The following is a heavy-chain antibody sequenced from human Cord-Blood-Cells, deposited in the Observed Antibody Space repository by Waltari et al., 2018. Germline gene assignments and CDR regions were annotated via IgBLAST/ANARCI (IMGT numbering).Heavy chain of an antibody. D-gene: IGHD6-19*01. V-gene: IGHV4-39*01. CDR1: GGSISSSSYY. CDR2: IYYSGST. Sequence: QLQLQESGPGLVKPSETLSLTCTVSGGSISSSSYYWDWIRQPPGKGLEWIGSIYYSGSTYYNPSLKSRVTISVDTSKNQFSLKLSSVTAADTAVYYCARLVAVAGLGPLDAFDIWGQGTMVTVSS. CDR3: ARLVAVAGLGPLDAFDI. J-gene: IGHJ3*02.